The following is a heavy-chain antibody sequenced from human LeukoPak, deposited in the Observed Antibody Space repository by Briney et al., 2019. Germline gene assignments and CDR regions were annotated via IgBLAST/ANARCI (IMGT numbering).Heavy chain of an antibody. Sequence: SVKVSCKASGGTFSSYAISWVRQAPGQGLEWVGRIVPVIGVATYAQSLQGRVIITADRSTNTAYMELSSLRFEDSAVYFCARHSSRGHYYEFDFWGQGSLVTVSS. J-gene: IGHJ4*02. CDR2: IVPVIGVA. V-gene: IGHV1-69*04. CDR3: ARHSSRGHYYEFDF. D-gene: IGHD3-22*01. CDR1: GGTFSSYA.